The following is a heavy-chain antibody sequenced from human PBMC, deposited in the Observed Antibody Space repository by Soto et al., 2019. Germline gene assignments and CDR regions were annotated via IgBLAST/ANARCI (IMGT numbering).Heavy chain of an antibody. D-gene: IGHD3-10*01. CDR3: TTTWSPHSVGELLF. V-gene: IGHV3-15*07. CDR2: IKSKTDGGTT. CDR1: GFTFSNAW. J-gene: IGHJ4*02. Sequence: GSLRLSCAASGFTFSNAWMNWVRQAPGKGLEWVGRIKSKTDGGTTDYAAPVKGRFTISRDDSKNTLYLQMNSLKTEDTAVYYCTTTWSPHSVGELLFWGQGTLVTVSS.